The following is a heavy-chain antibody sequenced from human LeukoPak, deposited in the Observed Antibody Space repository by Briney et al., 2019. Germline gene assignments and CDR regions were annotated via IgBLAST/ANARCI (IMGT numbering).Heavy chain of an antibody. Sequence: PGGSLRLSCAASGFTFSSYWMSWVRQAPGKGLEWVANIKQDGSEKYYVDSVKGRFTISRDNAKNSLYLQMNSLRADDTALYYCAKALYGSDMDVWGQGTTVIVSS. CDR2: IKQDGSEK. D-gene: IGHD3-10*01. V-gene: IGHV3-7*03. CDR1: GFTFSSYW. J-gene: IGHJ6*02. CDR3: AKALYGSDMDV.